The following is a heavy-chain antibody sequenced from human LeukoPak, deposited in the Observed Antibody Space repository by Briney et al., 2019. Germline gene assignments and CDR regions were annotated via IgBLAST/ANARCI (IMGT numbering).Heavy chain of an antibody. Sequence: SQTLSLTCTVSGGSISSGSYYWSWIRQPAGKGLEWIGRIYHSGSTYYNPSLKSRVTISVDTSKNQFSLKLSSVTAADTAVYYCVRGWGGIASLNDWFDPWGQGTLVTVSS. V-gene: IGHV4-61*02. J-gene: IGHJ5*02. CDR2: IYHSGST. CDR3: VRGWGGIASLNDWFDP. D-gene: IGHD6-13*01. CDR1: GGSISSGSYY.